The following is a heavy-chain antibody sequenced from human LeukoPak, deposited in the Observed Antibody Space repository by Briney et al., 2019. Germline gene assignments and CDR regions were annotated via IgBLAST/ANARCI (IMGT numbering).Heavy chain of an antibody. V-gene: IGHV4-34*01. CDR2: INHSGST. D-gene: IGHD2-2*01. CDR1: GGSFSGYY. CDR3: ARGAIVVVPAANGFNWFDP. J-gene: IGHJ5*02. Sequence: ASETLSLTCAVYGGSFSGYYWSWIRQPPGKGLEWIGEINHSGSTNYNPSLKSRVTISVDTSKNQFSLKLSSVTAADTAVYYCARGAIVVVPAANGFNWFDPWGQGTLVTVSS.